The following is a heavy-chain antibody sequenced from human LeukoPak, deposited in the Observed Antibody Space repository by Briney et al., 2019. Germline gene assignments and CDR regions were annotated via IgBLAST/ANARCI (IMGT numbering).Heavy chain of an antibody. V-gene: IGHV1-18*01. CDR2: INAYNGNT. CDR1: GYTFTYYV. J-gene: IGHJ4*02. Sequence: GASVKVSCKTSGYTFTYYVIRWVRQAAGQGLEWMGWINAYNGNTNDAQKFQGRATMTTDTSTSTAYMELRSLRSDDTAVYYCARGAKPYDYWGQGTLVSVSS. CDR3: ARGAKPYDY.